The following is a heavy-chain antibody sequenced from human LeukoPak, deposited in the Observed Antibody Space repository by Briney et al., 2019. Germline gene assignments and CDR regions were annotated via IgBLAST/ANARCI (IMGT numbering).Heavy chain of an antibody. D-gene: IGHD2-8*02. J-gene: IGHJ4*02. Sequence: SETLSLTCAVSGYSISSGYDWGWIRPPPGKGLEWIGSIYYSGGTSYKPSLKTRVIMSADTSKNQFSLNLSSVTAADTAVYYCGRRLGRPNTGIDSWGQGTLVTVSS. V-gene: IGHV4-38-2*01. CDR3: GRRLGRPNTGIDS. CDR1: GYSISSGYD. CDR2: IYYSGGT.